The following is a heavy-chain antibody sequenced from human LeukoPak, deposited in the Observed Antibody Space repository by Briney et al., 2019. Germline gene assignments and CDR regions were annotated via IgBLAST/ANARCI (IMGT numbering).Heavy chain of an antibody. Sequence: ASVKVSCKASGYTFISYYMHWVRQAPGQGLEWMGIINPSGGSTSYAQKSQGRVTMTRNTSISTAYMELSSLRSEDTAVYYCARSRRANNVYGSGSYYKRNYYYCYMDVWGKGTTVTISS. CDR1: GYTFISYY. CDR3: ARSRRANNVYGSGSYYKRNYYYCYMDV. D-gene: IGHD3-10*01. J-gene: IGHJ6*03. V-gene: IGHV1-46*01. CDR2: INPSGGST.